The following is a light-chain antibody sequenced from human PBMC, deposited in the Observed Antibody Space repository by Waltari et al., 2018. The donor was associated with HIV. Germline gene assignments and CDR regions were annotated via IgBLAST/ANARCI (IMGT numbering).Light chain of an antibody. Sequence: DIVMTQSPDSLTVSLGESATINCKSSQSVLFTSNNKNYLAWYQQKPGQPPKLLFSWASTRESGVPDRFSGSGSGTDFTLTISGLQAEDVAVYYCQQYYITPLTFGGGTKVEIK. V-gene: IGKV4-1*01. CDR1: QSVLFTSNNKNY. J-gene: IGKJ4*01. CDR2: WAS. CDR3: QQYYITPLT.